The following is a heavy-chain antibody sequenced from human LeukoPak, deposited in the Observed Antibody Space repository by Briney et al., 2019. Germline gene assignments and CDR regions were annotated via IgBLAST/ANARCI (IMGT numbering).Heavy chain of an antibody. V-gene: IGHV4-59*01. D-gene: IGHD1-1*01. CDR1: GVSISSYY. CDR2: VHYSGST. Sequence: SETLSLTYTVSGVSISSYYWSWIRQPPGKGLEWIGYVHYSGSTAYNPSLKSRVTISIDTSKSQFSLKLSSVTAADTTVYYCASGESTGAGVFDIWGQGTVVTVSS. J-gene: IGHJ3*02. CDR3: ASGESTGAGVFDI.